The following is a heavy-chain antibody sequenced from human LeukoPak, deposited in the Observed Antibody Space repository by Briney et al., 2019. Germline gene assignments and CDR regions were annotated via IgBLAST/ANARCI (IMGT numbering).Heavy chain of an antibody. D-gene: IGHD6-13*01. CDR2: IYTSGST. CDR1: GGSISSYY. CDR3: ARRKYSSSWSSVRGYFDY. J-gene: IGHJ4*02. V-gene: IGHV4-4*07. Sequence: SETLSLTCTVSGGSISSYYWSWIRQPAGKGLEWIGRIYTSGSTNYNPSLKSRVTMSVDTSKNQFSLKLSSVTAADTAVYYCARRKYSSSWSSVRGYFDYWGQGTLVTVSS.